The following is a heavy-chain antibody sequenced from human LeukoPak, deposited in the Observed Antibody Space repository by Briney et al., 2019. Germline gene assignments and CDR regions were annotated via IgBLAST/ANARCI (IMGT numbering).Heavy chain of an antibody. CDR1: GFTFSDSA. J-gene: IGHJ4*02. V-gene: IGHV3-73*01. CDR3: RGAYYDSSGPEYYFDY. D-gene: IGHD3-22*01. Sequence: PGGSLKLSCAASGFTFSDSAMHWVRQASGKGLEWVGRIRGKANSYTTAYAASVKGRFTISRDDSKNTAYLQMNSLKTEDTAVYYCRGAYYDSSGPEYYFDYWGREPWSPSPQ. CDR2: IRGKANSYTT.